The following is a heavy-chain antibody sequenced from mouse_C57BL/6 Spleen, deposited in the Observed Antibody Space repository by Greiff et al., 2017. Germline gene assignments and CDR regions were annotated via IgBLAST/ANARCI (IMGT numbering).Heavy chain of an antibody. D-gene: IGHD2-2*01. CDR2: IYPGSGNT. CDR3: ARSGYYGYGYAMDY. Sequence: VKLMESGAELVRPGASVKLSCKASGYTFTDYYINWVKQRPGQGLEWIARIYPGSGNTYYNEKFKGKATLTAEKSSSTAYMQLSSLTSEDSAVYFCARSGYYGYGYAMDYWGQGTSVTVSS. J-gene: IGHJ4*01. V-gene: IGHV1-76*01. CDR1: GYTFTDYY.